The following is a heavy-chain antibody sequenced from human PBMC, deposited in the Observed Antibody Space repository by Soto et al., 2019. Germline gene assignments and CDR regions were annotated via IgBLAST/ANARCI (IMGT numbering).Heavy chain of an antibody. J-gene: IGHJ4*02. CDR2: IIPIFGTA. V-gene: IGHV1-69*12. CDR1: GGTFSSYA. Sequence: QVQLVQSGAEVKKPGSSVKVSCKASGGTFSSYAISWVRQAPGQGLEWMGGIIPIFGTANYAQKFQGRVTIPADXXTXTXXMELRSVRSEDTAVYYFAKHPFEYSSSSKPYYFDYWGQGTLVTVSS. D-gene: IGHD6-6*01. CDR3: AKHPFEYSSSSKPYYFDY.